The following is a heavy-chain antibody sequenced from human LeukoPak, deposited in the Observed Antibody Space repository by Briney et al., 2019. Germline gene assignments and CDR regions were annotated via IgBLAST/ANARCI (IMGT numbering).Heavy chain of an antibody. CDR1: GGTFSSYA. J-gene: IGHJ6*04. CDR2: LIPIFGTA. D-gene: IGHD3-9*01. V-gene: IGHV1-69*01. CDR3: AKTTISQDYYYGMDV. Sequence: ASVKVSCKASGGTFSSYAISWVRQAPGQGLEWMGGLIPIFGTANYAQKFQGRVTITADESTSTAYMELSSLRSEDTAVYYCAKTTISQDYYYGMDVWGKGTTVTVSS.